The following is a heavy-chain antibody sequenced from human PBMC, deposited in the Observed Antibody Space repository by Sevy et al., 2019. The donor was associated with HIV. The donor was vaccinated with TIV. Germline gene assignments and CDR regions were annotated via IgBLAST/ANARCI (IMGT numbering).Heavy chain of an antibody. D-gene: IGHD6-19*01. CDR2: IKQDGSEK. CDR3: ARLPKAVSSGWYSNYYYYGMDV. CDR1: GFTFSSYW. Sequence: GGSLRLSCAASGFTFSSYWMSWVRQAPGKGLEWVANIKQDGSEKYYVDSVKGRFTISRDNAKNSLYLQMNSLRAEDTAMYYCARLPKAVSSGWYSNYYYYGMDVWGQGTTVTVSS. J-gene: IGHJ6*02. V-gene: IGHV3-7*01.